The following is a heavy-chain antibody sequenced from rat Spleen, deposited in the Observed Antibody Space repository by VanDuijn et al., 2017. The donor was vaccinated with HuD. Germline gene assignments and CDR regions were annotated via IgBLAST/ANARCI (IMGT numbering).Heavy chain of an antibody. J-gene: IGHJ4*01. CDR2: ISAGGDSS. V-gene: IGHV5-27*01. D-gene: IGHD2-1*01. CDR3: ATDGNTYGVMDA. Sequence: EVQLVESGGGLVQPGRSLKLSCAASGFTFSNYYMAWVRQAPTKGLEWVAYISAGGDSSYYRDSVKGRFTISRDNAKSTLYLQMDSLRSEDTATYYCATDGNTYGVMDAWGQGASVTVSS. CDR1: GFTFSNYY.